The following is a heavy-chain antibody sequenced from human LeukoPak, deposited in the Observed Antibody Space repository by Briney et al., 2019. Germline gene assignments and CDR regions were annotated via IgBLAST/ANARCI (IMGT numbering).Heavy chain of an antibody. CDR3: ARAGGSTVSHSDY. V-gene: IGHV3-7*01. CDR1: GFTFSSYW. CDR2: IKQDGSEK. J-gene: IGHJ4*02. D-gene: IGHD4-17*01. Sequence: GGSLRLSCAASGFTFSSYWMSWVRQAPGKGLEWVANIKQDGSEKYYVDSVKSRFTISRDNAKNSLYLQMNSLRAEDTAVYYCARAGGSTVSHSDYWGQGTLVTVSS.